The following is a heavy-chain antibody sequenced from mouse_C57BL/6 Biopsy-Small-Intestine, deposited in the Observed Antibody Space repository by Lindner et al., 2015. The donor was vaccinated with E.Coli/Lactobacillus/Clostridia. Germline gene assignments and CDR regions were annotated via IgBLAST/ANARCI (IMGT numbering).Heavy chain of an antibody. Sequence: VQLQESGPELVKSGTSVKISCKASGYSFTGNYMNWVKQSPEKSLEWIGEINPSTNGTTYNAKFRAKATLTIDKSSSTAYMQLQSLTSEDSAVYYCARREVYYFDYRGQGTTLTVSS. V-gene: IGHV1-42*01. CDR2: INPSTNGT. J-gene: IGHJ2*01. CDR3: ARREVYYFDY. CDR1: GYSFTGNY.